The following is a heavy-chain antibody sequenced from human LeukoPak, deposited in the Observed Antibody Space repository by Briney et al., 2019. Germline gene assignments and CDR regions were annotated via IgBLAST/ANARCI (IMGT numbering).Heavy chain of an antibody. Sequence: GGSLRLSCAASGLTFSSYEMNWVRHAPGKGLEWVSYISSSGSTIYYADSVKGRFTISRDNAKNSLYMQMNSLRAEDTAVYYCARDDYGDLRFDYWGQGTLVTVSS. V-gene: IGHV3-48*03. J-gene: IGHJ4*02. CDR3: ARDDYGDLRFDY. CDR1: GLTFSSYE. D-gene: IGHD4-17*01. CDR2: ISSSGSTI.